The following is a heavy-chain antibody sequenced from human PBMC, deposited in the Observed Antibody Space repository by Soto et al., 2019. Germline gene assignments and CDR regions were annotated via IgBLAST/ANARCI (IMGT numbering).Heavy chain of an antibody. CDR2: IYWDDDK. CDR3: AHRVLRTVFGLVTTTAIYFDF. Sequence: QITLNESGPTQVKPRQTLTLTCTFTGFSLTTSGVGVSWIRQSPGKAPEWLALIYWDDDKRYSPSLKSRLTITKDTSKNQVVLTMADLDPADTAIYYCAHRVLRTVFGLVTTTAIYFDFWGQGTPVAVSS. J-gene: IGHJ4*02. CDR1: GFSLTTSGVG. D-gene: IGHD3-3*01. V-gene: IGHV2-5*02.